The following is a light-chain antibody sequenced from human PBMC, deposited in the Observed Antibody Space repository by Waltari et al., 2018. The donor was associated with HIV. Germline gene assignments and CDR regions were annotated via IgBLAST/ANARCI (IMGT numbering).Light chain of an antibody. Sequence: QSVLTQPPSASGTPEQRVTISCSGSTSNIGRNTVSWFQQFPGTAPKVLIYGQNQRPSGVPDRFSGSKSGTSASLAISGLQSEDEADYYCASWDDSLNGPVFGGGTKLTVV. J-gene: IGLJ2*01. CDR1: TSNIGRNT. CDR3: ASWDDSLNGPV. CDR2: GQN. V-gene: IGLV1-44*01.